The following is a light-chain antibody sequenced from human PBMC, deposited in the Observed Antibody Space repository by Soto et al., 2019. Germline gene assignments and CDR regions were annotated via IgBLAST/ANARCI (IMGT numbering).Light chain of an antibody. CDR3: GSYTTSRSVV. CDR1: SSDVGAYNY. J-gene: IGLJ2*01. Sequence: QSALTQPASVSRSPGQSIAISCTGTSSDVGAYNYVSWYQQHPGKAPKLVIYDVSNRPSGVSNRFSGSKSGNTASLTISGLQAEDEADYYCGSYTTSRSVVFGGGTKLTVL. CDR2: DVS. V-gene: IGLV2-14*01.